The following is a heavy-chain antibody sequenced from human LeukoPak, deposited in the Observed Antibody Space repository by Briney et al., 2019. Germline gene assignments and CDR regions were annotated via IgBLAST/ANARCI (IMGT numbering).Heavy chain of an antibody. J-gene: IGHJ6*02. CDR3: ARARSVRGYYYYYYGMDV. CDR2: ISGSGGST. V-gene: IGHV3-23*01. Sequence: GGSLRLSCAASGFTVSSNYMSWVRQAPGKGLEWVSAISGSGGSTYYADSVKGRFTISRDNSKNTLYLQMNSLRAEDTAVYYCARARSVRGYYYYYYGMDVWGQGTTVTVSS. D-gene: IGHD3-10*02. CDR1: GFTVSSNY.